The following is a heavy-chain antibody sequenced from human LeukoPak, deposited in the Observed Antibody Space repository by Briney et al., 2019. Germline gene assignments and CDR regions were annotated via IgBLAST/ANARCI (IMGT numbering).Heavy chain of an antibody. CDR2: IIPIFGTA. J-gene: IGHJ4*02. Sequence: SVKVSCKASGGTFSSYAINWVRQAPGQGLEWMGGIIPIFGTANYAQKFQGRVTITADESTSTAYMELSSLRSEDTAVYCCATEVGATTSFDYWGQGTLVTVSS. V-gene: IGHV1-69*13. CDR1: GGTFSSYA. D-gene: IGHD1-26*01. CDR3: ATEVGATTSFDY.